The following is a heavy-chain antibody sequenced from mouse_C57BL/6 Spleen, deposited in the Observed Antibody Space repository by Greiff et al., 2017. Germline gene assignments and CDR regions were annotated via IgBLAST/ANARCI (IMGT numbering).Heavy chain of an antibody. CDR3: ARKDYGRREDWYCDV. Sequence: VQLQQSGAELARPGASVKLSCKASGYTFTSYGISWVKQRTGQGLEWIGEIYPRSGNTYYNEKFKGKATLTADKSSSTAYMELRSLTSEDSAVYFCARKDYGRREDWYCDVWGTGTTVTVSS. CDR1: GYTFTSYG. CDR2: IYPRSGNT. V-gene: IGHV1-81*01. J-gene: IGHJ1*03. D-gene: IGHD1-1*01.